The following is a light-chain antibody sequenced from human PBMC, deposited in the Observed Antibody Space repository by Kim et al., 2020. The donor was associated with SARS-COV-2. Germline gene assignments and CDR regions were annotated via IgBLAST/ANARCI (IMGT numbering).Light chain of an antibody. CDR2: DYS. Sequence: TRKTARITCRGNSIGSKRVHWYHQEPGQAPVLIIYDYSGRPSGIPERFSGSNSGNTATLTISRVEAGDEADYYCQVWDSSSDHPVFGGGTKLTVL. J-gene: IGLJ3*02. CDR3: QVWDSSSDHPV. CDR1: SIGSKR. V-gene: IGLV3-21*03.